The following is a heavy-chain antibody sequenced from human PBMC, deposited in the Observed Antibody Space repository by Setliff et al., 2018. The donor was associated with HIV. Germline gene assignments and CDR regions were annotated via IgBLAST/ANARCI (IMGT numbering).Heavy chain of an antibody. Sequence: GESLKISCKSSGYSFTNYWIGWARQMPGKGLEWMGIIYPGDSDTSYSPSFQGQVTISADKSINTACLQWSSLKASDTAMYYCARPYSSGWWIPDAFDIWGQGTMVTVSS. V-gene: IGHV5-51*01. CDR2: IYPGDSDT. D-gene: IGHD6-19*01. CDR3: ARPYSSGWWIPDAFDI. CDR1: GYSFTNYW. J-gene: IGHJ3*02.